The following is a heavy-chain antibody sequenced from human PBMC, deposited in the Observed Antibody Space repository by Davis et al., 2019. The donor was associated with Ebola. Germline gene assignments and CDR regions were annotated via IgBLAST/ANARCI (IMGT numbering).Heavy chain of an antibody. CDR3: ARGPGPPRYCSGGSCYSGNWFDP. V-gene: IGHV1-18*01. CDR1: GYSFTSYG. J-gene: IGHJ5*02. Sequence: GGSLRLSCKGSGYSFTSYGISWVRQAPGQGLEWMGWISAYNGNTNYAQKLQGRVTMTTDTFTSTAYMELRSLRSDDTAVYYCARGPGPPRYCSGGSCYSGNWFDPWGQGTLVTVSS. D-gene: IGHD2-15*01. CDR2: ISAYNGNT.